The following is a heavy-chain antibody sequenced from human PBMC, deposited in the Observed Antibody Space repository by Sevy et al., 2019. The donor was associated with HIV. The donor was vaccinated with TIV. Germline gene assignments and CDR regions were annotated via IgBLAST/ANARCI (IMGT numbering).Heavy chain of an antibody. D-gene: IGHD2-15*01. CDR1: GFTFDNYA. V-gene: IGHV3-43D*03. CDR2: INWAGDNT. CDR3: AKDIQECSDGICYRLSSECCDI. Sequence: GGSLRLSCAASGFTFDNYALGWVRQAPGKGLEWVSLINWAGDNTYYGDSVKGRFTISRDNRKNSLYLQMNSLRTEDTALYHCAKDIQECSDGICYRLSSECCDIWGQGTKLIVSS. J-gene: IGHJ3*02.